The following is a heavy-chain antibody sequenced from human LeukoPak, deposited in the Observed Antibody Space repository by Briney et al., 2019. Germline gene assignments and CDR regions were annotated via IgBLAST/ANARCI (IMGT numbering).Heavy chain of an antibody. D-gene: IGHD3-10*01. CDR3: ARGISGSGFDY. V-gene: IGHV3-11*04. Sequence: GGSLRLSCAASGFTFSDYYMSWIRQAPGKGLEWVSYISGGGSAIFYPESVKGRFTISRDNAKNSLFLQMNSLRAEDTAVYYCARGISGSGFDYWGQGTLVTVSS. J-gene: IGHJ4*02. CDR1: GFTFSDYY. CDR2: ISGGGSAI.